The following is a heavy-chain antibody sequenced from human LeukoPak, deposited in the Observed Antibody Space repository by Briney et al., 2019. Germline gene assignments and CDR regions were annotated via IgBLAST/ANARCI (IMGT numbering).Heavy chain of an antibody. CDR2: ISSSSSYI. Sequence: GGSLRLSCAASGFTFSSYSMNWVRQAPGKGLEWVSSISSSSSYIYYADSVKGRFTISRDNVKNSLYLQMNSLRAEDTAVYYCARDAITMVRGVISPWGQGTLVTVSS. CDR1: GFTFSSYS. J-gene: IGHJ5*02. D-gene: IGHD3-10*01. V-gene: IGHV3-21*01. CDR3: ARDAITMVRGVISP.